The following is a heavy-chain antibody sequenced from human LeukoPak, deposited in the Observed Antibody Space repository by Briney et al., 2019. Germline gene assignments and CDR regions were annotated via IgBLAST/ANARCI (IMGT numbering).Heavy chain of an antibody. CDR1: GGSFSGYY. V-gene: IGHV4-34*01. D-gene: IGHD3-22*01. Sequence: SETLSLTCAVYGGSFSGYYWGWIRQPPGKGLEWIGEINHSGSTNYNPSLKSRVTISVDTSKNQFSLKLSSVTAGDTAVYYCARGYYYDSSGYDYWGQGTLVTVSS. CDR3: ARGYYYDSSGYDY. CDR2: INHSGST. J-gene: IGHJ4*02.